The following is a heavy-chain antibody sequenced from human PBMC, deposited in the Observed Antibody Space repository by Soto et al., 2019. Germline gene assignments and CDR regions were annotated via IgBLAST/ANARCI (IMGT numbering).Heavy chain of an antibody. CDR1: GGTFSSYS. D-gene: IGHD2-2*01. V-gene: IGHV1-69*04. CDR2: IIPILGIA. J-gene: IGHJ3*02. Sequence: SVKVSCKASGGTFSSYSISWVRQAPGQGLEWMGRIIPILGIANYAQKFQGRVTITADKSTSTAYMELSSLRSEDTAVYYCARDPGSSSLDAFDIWGQGTMVTVSS. CDR3: ARDPGSSSLDAFDI.